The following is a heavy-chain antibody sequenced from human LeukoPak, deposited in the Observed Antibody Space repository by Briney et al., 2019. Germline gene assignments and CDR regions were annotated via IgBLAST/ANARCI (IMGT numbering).Heavy chain of an antibody. V-gene: IGHV3-48*01. J-gene: IGHJ4*02. CDR1: GSTFSTYS. Sequence: GGSLRLSCAASGSTFSTYSMNWVRQAPGKGLEWVSYISSSSSPIYYADSVKGRFTISRDNSKNTLYLQMNSLRAEDTAVYYCAKKGGYCSSTSCLLPVFDYWGQGTLVTVSS. CDR3: AKKGGYCSSTSCLLPVFDY. CDR2: ISSSSSPI. D-gene: IGHD2-2*01.